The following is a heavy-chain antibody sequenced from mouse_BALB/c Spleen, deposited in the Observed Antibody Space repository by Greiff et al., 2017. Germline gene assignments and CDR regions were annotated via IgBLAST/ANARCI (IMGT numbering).Heavy chain of an antibody. CDR2: IRNKANGYTT. Sequence: EVQLVESGGGLVQPGGSLRLSCATSGFTFTDYYMSWVRQPPGKALEWLGFIRNKANGYTTEYSASVKGRFTISRDNSQSILYLQMNTLRAEDSATYYCARDMRGGNFDVWGAGTTVTVSS. CDR3: ARDMRGGNFDV. V-gene: IGHV7-3*02. J-gene: IGHJ1*01. CDR1: GFTFTDYY.